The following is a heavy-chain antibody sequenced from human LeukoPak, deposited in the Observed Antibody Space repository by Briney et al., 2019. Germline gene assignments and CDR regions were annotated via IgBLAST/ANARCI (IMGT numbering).Heavy chain of an antibody. CDR1: GFTFSSYG. CDR2: ISYDGSYK. CDR3: AKVGDYGDYALDY. Sequence: GGSLRLSCSASGFTFSSYGMHWVRQAPGKGLEWVAVISYDGSYKYYADSVKGRFTISRDNSKNTLYLQMNSLRAEDTAVYYCAKVGDYGDYALDYWGQGTLVTVSS. V-gene: IGHV3-30*18. J-gene: IGHJ4*02. D-gene: IGHD4-17*01.